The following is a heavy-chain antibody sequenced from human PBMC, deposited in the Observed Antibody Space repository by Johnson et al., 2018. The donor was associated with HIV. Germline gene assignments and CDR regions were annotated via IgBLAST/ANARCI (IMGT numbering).Heavy chain of an antibody. CDR3: ARGLLWFGELLEAFDI. CDR1: GFSVSDNY. Sequence: VQLVESGGGVVQPGRSLRLSCVASGFSVSDNYMSWVRQAPEKGLEWVSVIYSGSNTYYADSVKGRFTISRDNSKNTLYLQMNSLRAEDTAVYYCARGLLWFGELLEAFDIWGQGTMVTVSS. D-gene: IGHD3-10*01. V-gene: IGHV3-66*02. J-gene: IGHJ3*02. CDR2: IYSGSNT.